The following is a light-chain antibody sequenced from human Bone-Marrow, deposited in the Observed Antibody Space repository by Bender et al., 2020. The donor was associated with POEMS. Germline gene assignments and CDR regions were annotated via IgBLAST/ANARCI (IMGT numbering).Light chain of an antibody. CDR1: SSDVGAFGY. CDR2: GVT. V-gene: IGLV2-14*01. CDR3: SSYATNNNYV. J-gene: IGLJ1*01. Sequence: ALAQPAYVSGSPGQSITISCTGASSDVGAFGYVSWYQQHPGKAPKLLIYGVTNRPSGVSNRFSGSKSANTASLTISGLQAEDEADYYCSSYATNNNYVFGTGTDVTVL.